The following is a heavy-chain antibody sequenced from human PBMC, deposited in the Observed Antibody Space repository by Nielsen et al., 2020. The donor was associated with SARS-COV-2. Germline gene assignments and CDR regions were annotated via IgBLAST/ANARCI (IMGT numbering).Heavy chain of an antibody. CDR1: GGSFSGYY. D-gene: IGHD3-3*01. CDR2: INHSGST. CDR3: ARAHDDFWSDQAGMDV. J-gene: IGHJ6*02. Sequence: SETLSLTCAVYGGSFSGYYWSWIRQPPGKGLEWIGEINHSGSTNYNPSLKSRVTTSVDTSKNQFSLKLSSVTAADTAVYYCARAHDDFWSDQAGMDVWGQGTTVTVSS. V-gene: IGHV4-34*01.